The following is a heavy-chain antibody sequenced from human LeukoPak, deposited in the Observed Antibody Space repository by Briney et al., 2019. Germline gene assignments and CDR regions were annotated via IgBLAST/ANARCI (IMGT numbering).Heavy chain of an antibody. CDR3: AELGITMIGGV. Sequence: QPGGSLRLSCAASGFTFSSYEMNWVRQAPGKGLEWVSYISSSGSTIYYADSVKGRFTISRDNAKNSLYLQMNGLRAEDTAVYYCAELGITMIGGVWGKGTTVTISS. D-gene: IGHD3-10*02. V-gene: IGHV3-48*03. J-gene: IGHJ6*04. CDR2: ISSSGSTI. CDR1: GFTFSSYE.